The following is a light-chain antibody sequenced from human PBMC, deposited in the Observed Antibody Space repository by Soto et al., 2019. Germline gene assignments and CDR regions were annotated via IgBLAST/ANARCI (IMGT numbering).Light chain of an antibody. V-gene: IGLV1-51*01. CDR2: DNN. J-gene: IGLJ1*01. CDR1: SSNIGNNY. CDR3: GTWDSSLSAGYV. Sequence: QSVLAQPPSVSSAPGQKVTMSCSGSSSNIGNNYVSWYQQLPGTAPKLLIYDNNKRPSGIPDRFSGSKSGTSATLGITGLQTGDEADYYCGTWDSSLSAGYVFGTGTKVTVL.